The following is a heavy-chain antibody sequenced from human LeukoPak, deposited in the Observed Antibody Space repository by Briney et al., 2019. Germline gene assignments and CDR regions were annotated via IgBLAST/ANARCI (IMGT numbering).Heavy chain of an antibody. D-gene: IGHD2-2*01. CDR1: GYTFTSYG. J-gene: IGHJ5*02. Sequence: ASVNVSCKASGYTFTSYGISWVRQAPGQGLEWMGWISAYNGNTNYAQKLQGRVTITTDTSTSTAYMEVRSLRSDDTAVYYCARDPLGVYCSSTSCYSIHNWFDPWGQGTLVTVSS. V-gene: IGHV1-18*01. CDR2: ISAYNGNT. CDR3: ARDPLGVYCSSTSCYSIHNWFDP.